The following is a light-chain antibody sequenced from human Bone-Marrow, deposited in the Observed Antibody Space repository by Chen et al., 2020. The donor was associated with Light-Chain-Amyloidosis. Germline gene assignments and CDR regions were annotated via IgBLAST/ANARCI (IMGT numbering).Light chain of an antibody. Sequence: QSALPQPPSASGSPGQSVTISCTGTSGDVGGYKYVSWYQQYPGKAPTLIIFQVDKRPSGVPDRYSGARSGNTGSLTVSGLQAEDEADYYGCSYAGRNNEVVFGGGTKLTVL. J-gene: IGLJ2*01. CDR1: SGDVGGYKY. CDR3: CSYAGRNNEVV. CDR2: QVD. V-gene: IGLV2-8*01.